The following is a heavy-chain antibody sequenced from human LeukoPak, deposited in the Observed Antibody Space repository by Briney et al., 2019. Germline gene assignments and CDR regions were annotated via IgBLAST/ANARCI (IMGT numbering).Heavy chain of an antibody. CDR1: GGSFSGYY. CDR3: ARDLEDDYVWGSYRHLPYAFDI. Sequence: SETLSLTCAVYGGSFSGYYWSWIRQPPGKGLEWIGEINHSGSTNYNPSLKSRVTISVDTSKNQFSLKLSSVTAADTAVYYCARDLEDDYVWGSYRHLPYAFDIWGQGTMVTVSS. D-gene: IGHD3-16*02. J-gene: IGHJ3*02. V-gene: IGHV4-34*01. CDR2: INHSGST.